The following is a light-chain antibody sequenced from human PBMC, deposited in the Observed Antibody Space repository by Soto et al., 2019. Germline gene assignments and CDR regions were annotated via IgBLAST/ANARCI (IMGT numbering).Light chain of an antibody. CDR2: AAS. Sequence: DTQTNQSPSSLSASVGDSIAITCLASQSISSYLNWYQQKPGKAPKLLISAASILQSGVPSRFSGSGSGTDFTLTISNLQPEDFAGYYCQQTYSSPITFGQGTRLEI. CDR3: QQTYSSPIT. J-gene: IGKJ5*01. V-gene: IGKV1-39*01. CDR1: QSISSY.